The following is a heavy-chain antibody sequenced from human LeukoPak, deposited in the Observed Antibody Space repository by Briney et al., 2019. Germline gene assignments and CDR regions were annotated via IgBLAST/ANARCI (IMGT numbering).Heavy chain of an antibody. D-gene: IGHD3-10*01. V-gene: IGHV4-59*01. J-gene: IGHJ2*01. Sequence: SETLSLTCIVSGGSIDYYNWIRQPPGKGLEWIGVIYNHGRTEYNPSLKSRVTISLDTSNSQFSLKLHSVTPADTAVYFCARGLAGRSSGAIYFALWGRGTLVTVSS. CDR3: ARGLAGRSSGAIYFAL. CDR2: IYNHGRT. CDR1: GGSIDY.